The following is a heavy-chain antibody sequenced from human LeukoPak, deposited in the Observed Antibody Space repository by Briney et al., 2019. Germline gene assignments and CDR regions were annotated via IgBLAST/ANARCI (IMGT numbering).Heavy chain of an antibody. V-gene: IGHV4-34*01. Sequence: LETLSLTCAVYGGAFSGYYWSWIRQPPGKGLEWIGEINHSGSTNYNPSLKSRVTISVDTSKNQFSLKLSSVTAADTAVYYCAIIQLWLDYWGQGTLVTVSS. CDR1: GGAFSGYY. CDR3: AIIQLWLDY. D-gene: IGHD5-18*01. J-gene: IGHJ4*02. CDR2: INHSGST.